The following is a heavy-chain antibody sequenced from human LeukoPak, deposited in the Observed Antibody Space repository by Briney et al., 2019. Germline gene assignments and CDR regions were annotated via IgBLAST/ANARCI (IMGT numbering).Heavy chain of an antibody. CDR2: IYYSGST. D-gene: IGHD6-13*01. J-gene: IGHJ3*02. Sequence: SATLSLTCTVSGFSISTYDWSWIRQPPGKGLEWIGYIYYSGSTNYNPSLKSRVTISVDTSKNQFSLKLSSVTAADTAVYYCAREGIAAARNAFDIWGQGTMVTVSS. CDR1: GFSISTYD. V-gene: IGHV4-59*01. CDR3: AREGIAAARNAFDI.